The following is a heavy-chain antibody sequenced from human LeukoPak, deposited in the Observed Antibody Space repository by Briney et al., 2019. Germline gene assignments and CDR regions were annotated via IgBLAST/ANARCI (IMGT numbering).Heavy chain of an antibody. Sequence: PSETLSLTCTVSGVSISSYYWSWIRQPPGKGLEWIGYIYYSGSTNYNPSLKTRVTISVDTSKNQFSLKLSSVTAADTAVYYCARHPSSFDAFDIWGQGTMVTVSS. J-gene: IGHJ3*02. V-gene: IGHV4-59*08. CDR2: IYYSGST. CDR1: GVSISSYY. D-gene: IGHD6-6*01. CDR3: ARHPSSFDAFDI.